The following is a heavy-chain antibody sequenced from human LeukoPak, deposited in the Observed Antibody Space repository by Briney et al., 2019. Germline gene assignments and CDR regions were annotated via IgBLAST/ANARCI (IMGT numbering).Heavy chain of an antibody. CDR2: IKSKGGGGTT. CDR1: GFTFSSYA. J-gene: IGHJ4*02. D-gene: IGHD6-25*01. CDR3: SKDLPHSGAWALKY. V-gene: IGHV3-15*01. Sequence: GGSLRLSCAASGFTFSSYAMSWVRQAPGKGLEWVGRIKSKGGGGTTDYASSVKGRFTISRDDSKNTLYLQMNSLKIDDTAVYYCSKDLPHSGAWALKYWGQGALVTVSS.